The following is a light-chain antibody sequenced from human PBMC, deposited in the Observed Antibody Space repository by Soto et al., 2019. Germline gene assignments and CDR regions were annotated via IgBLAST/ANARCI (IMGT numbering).Light chain of an antibody. CDR3: QLYNIYSGT. V-gene: IGKV1-5*01. CDR1: QSISSW. J-gene: IGKJ1*01. Sequence: DIQMTQSPSTLSASVGDRVTITCRASQSISSWLAWYQQKPGKAPKLLIYDASSLESGVPSRFSGSGSGTEFTLTISSLQPDDFATYYCQLYNIYSGTFGQGTKVEIK. CDR2: DAS.